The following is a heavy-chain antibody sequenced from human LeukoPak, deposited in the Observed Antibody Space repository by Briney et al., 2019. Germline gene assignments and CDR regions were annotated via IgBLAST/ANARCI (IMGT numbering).Heavy chain of an antibody. CDR1: GYTFTSYG. CDR2: ISAYNGNT. CDR3: ARDLGTTLRSQH. D-gene: IGHD1-1*01. Sequence: ASVKVSCKASGYTFTSYGISWVRQAPGQGLEWMGWISAYNGNTNYAQKLQGRVTMTTDTSTSTVYMELSSLRSEDTAVYYCARDLGTTLRSQHWGQGTLVTVSS. J-gene: IGHJ1*01. V-gene: IGHV1-18*01.